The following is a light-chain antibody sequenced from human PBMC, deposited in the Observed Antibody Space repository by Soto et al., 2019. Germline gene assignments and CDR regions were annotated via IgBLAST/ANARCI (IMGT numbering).Light chain of an antibody. CDR1: SSDVGAYNY. J-gene: IGLJ2*01. CDR3: SSSTTSDTLL. Sequence: QSALTQPASVSGSPGQSITISCTGTSSDVGAYNYVSWYQQRPGEAPKLIIYEVRNRPSGISNRFSGSKSGNTASLTISGLQAEDEADYYCSSSTTSDTLLFGGGTKLTVL. CDR2: EVR. V-gene: IGLV2-14*01.